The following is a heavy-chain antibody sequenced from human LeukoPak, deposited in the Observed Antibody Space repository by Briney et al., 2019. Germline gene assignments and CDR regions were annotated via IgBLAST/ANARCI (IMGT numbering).Heavy chain of an antibody. J-gene: IGHJ5*02. Sequence: GGSLRLSCAASGFTFSSYSMNWVRQAPGKGLEWVSSISSSSSYIYYADSVKGRFTISRDNAKNSLYLQMNSLRAEDTALYYCAKARTTVTTTWFDPWGQGTLVTVSS. CDR3: AKARTTVTTTWFDP. CDR2: ISSSSSYI. D-gene: IGHD4-17*01. CDR1: GFTFSSYS. V-gene: IGHV3-21*04.